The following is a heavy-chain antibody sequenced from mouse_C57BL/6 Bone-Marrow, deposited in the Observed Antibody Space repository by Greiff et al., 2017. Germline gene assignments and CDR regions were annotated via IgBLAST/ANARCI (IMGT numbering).Heavy chain of an antibody. Sequence: VHLVESGAELARPGASVKLSCKASGYTFTSYGISWVKQRTGQGLEWIGEIYPRSGNTYYNEKFKGKATLTADKSSSTAYMELRSLTSEDSAVYFCARLGRRWYFDVWGTGTTVTVSS. CDR2: IYPRSGNT. CDR3: ARLGRRWYFDV. J-gene: IGHJ1*03. D-gene: IGHD4-1*01. V-gene: IGHV1-81*01. CDR1: GYTFTSYG.